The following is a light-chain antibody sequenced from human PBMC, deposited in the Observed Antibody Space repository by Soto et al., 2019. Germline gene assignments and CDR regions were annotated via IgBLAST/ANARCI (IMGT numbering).Light chain of an antibody. V-gene: IGKV3-11*01. CDR1: QSVSGY. J-gene: IGKJ3*01. Sequence: EIVLTQSPATLSLSPGKRATLSCRASQSVSGYLAWYQQKPGQAPRLLIYDASNRAAGIPARFSGSGSGTDFTLTISSLELEDFAVYYCQQRDRWPPIFTFGPGTTLDFK. CDR2: DAS. CDR3: QQRDRWPPIFT.